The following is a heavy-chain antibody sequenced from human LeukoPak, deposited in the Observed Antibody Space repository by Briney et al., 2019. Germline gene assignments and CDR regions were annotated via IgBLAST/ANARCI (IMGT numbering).Heavy chain of an antibody. Sequence: SVKVSCKASGGTFSSYTISWVRQAPGQGLEWMGRISPILGIANYAQKFQGRVTITADKSTSTAYMELSSLRSEDTAVYYCARDGETYYYDSSGSPIWGQGTMVTVSS. CDR2: ISPILGIA. D-gene: IGHD3-22*01. CDR1: GGTFSSYT. V-gene: IGHV1-69*04. CDR3: ARDGETYYYDSSGSPI. J-gene: IGHJ3*02.